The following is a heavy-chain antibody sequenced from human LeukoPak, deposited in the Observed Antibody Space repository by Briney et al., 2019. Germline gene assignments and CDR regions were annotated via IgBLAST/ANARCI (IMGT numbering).Heavy chain of an antibody. CDR2: IYTSGST. CDR1: GGSISSGSYY. CDR3: ARTKKTSIAVAGTGGDSWYFDL. Sequence: PSQTLSLTCTVSGGSISSGSYYWSWIRQPAGKGLEWIGRIYTSGSTNYNPSLKSRVTISVDTSKNLFPLKLSSVTAADTAVYYCARTKKTSIAVAGTGGDSWYFDLWGRGTLVTVSS. V-gene: IGHV4-61*02. D-gene: IGHD6-19*01. J-gene: IGHJ2*01.